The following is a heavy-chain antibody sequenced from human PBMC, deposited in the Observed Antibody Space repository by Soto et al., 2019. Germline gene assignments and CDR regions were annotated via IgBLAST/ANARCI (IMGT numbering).Heavy chain of an antibody. D-gene: IGHD3-22*01. CDR1: GFTVSSNY. CDR2: IYSGGST. V-gene: IGHV3-53*01. CDR3: AREGGERQTDGDSYHYYPMDV. Sequence: GGSLRLSCAASGFTVSSNYMSWVRQAPGKGLEWVSVIYSGGSTYYADSVKGRFTISRDNSKNTLYLQMNSLRAEDTAVYYCAREGGERQTDGDSYHYYPMDVWGQGTTVTVSS. J-gene: IGHJ6*02.